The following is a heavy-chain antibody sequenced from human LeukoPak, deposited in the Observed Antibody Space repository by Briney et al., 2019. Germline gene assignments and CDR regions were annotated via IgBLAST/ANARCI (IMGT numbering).Heavy chain of an antibody. V-gene: IGHV4-31*03. CDR2: IYYSGST. J-gene: IGHJ4*02. D-gene: IGHD3-22*01. CDR3: ARMADYYDSSGYFFDY. Sequence: SETLSLTCTVSGGSISSGGYYWSWIRQHPGKGLEWIGYIYYSGSTYYNPSLKSRVTISVNTSKNQFSLKLSSVTAADTAVNYCARMADYYDSSGYFFDYWGQGTLVTVSS. CDR1: GGSISSGGYY.